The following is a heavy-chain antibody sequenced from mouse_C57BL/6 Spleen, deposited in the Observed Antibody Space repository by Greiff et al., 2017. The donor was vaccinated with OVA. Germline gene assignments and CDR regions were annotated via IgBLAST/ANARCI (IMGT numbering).Heavy chain of an antibody. J-gene: IGHJ3*01. CDR2: IDPSDSYT. D-gene: IGHD3-1*01. CDR1: GYTFTSYW. CDR3: ARSSDYGGFAY. V-gene: IGHV1-69*01. Sequence: QVQLQQPGAELVMPGASVKLSCKASGYTFTSYWMHWVKQRPGQGLEWIGEIDPSDSYTNYNQKFKGKSTLTVDKSSSTAYMQLRSLTSEDSAVYYCARSSDYGGFAYWGQGTLVTVSA.